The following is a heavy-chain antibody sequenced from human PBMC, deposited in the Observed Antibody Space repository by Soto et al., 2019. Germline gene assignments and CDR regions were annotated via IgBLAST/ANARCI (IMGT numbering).Heavy chain of an antibody. J-gene: IGHJ4*02. Sequence: EVQRVESGGGLVQPGGSLRLSCEAAGFTLSSYWVSWIRHAPGKGVEWVANTREDGGHIYLVDSVQGQLTIYRDNAKNSVYLQKHSMRAEHTDVYYCVRSGSTGWNFDSWGLGTLVTVSS. CDR1: GFTLSSYW. V-gene: IGHV3-7*01. D-gene: IGHD1-1*01. CDR3: VRSGSTGWNFDS. CDR2: TREDGGHI.